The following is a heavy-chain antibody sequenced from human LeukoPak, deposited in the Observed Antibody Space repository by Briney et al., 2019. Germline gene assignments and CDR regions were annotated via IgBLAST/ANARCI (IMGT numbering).Heavy chain of an antibody. CDR2: ISGSGGST. J-gene: IGHJ4*02. CDR1: GFTFSSYA. Sequence: GGSLRLSCAASGFTFSSYAMSWVRQAPGKGLEWVSGISGSGGSTNYADSVKGRFTISRDNSKNTLHLQMNSLRAEDTAVYYCAPVPLYYYGSGSSWGQGTLVTVSS. V-gene: IGHV3-23*01. D-gene: IGHD3-10*01. CDR3: APVPLYYYGSGSS.